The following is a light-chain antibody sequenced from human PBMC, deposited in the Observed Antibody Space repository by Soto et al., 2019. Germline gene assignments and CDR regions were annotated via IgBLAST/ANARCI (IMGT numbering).Light chain of an antibody. CDR1: SSDVGGYNY. J-gene: IGLJ2*01. CDR3: SSYTRSRTRG. V-gene: IGLV2-14*01. Sequence: QSALTQPASVSGSPGQSITISCTGTSSDVGGYNYVSWYQQHPGKAPKLMIYDVSNRPSGVSNRFSGSKSGNTASLTISGLQAEDEAAYYCSSYTRSRTRGFGGGTKLTVL. CDR2: DVS.